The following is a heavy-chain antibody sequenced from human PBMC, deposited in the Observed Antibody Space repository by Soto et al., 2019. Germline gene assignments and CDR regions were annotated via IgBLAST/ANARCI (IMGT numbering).Heavy chain of an antibody. CDR3: ARAVGIAVAGTLNY. Sequence: ASVKVSCKASGYTFTSYGISWVRQAPGQGLEWMGWISAYNGNTNYAQKLQGRVTMTTDTSTSTAYMELRSLRPDDTAVYYCARAVGIAVAGTLNYWGQGTLVTVSS. D-gene: IGHD6-19*01. CDR1: GYTFTSYG. V-gene: IGHV1-18*01. J-gene: IGHJ4*02. CDR2: ISAYNGNT.